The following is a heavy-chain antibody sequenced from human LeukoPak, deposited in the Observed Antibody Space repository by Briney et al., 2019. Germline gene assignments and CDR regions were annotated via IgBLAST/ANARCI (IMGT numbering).Heavy chain of an antibody. D-gene: IGHD3-22*01. CDR1: GFTFSTYT. CDR3: AKLLYYYDSSQPY. Sequence: GGSLRLSCAASGFTFSTYTLNWVRQAPGKGLEWVSSISSDSDIYYADSVRGRFTISRDNAKNSLYLQMNSLRAEDTAVYYCAKLLYYYDSSQPYWGQGTLVTVSS. J-gene: IGHJ4*02. CDR2: ISSDSDI. V-gene: IGHV3-21*04.